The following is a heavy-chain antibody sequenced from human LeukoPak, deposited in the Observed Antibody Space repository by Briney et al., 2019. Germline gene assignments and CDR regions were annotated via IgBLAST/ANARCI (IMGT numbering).Heavy chain of an antibody. CDR1: GSTFSTNA. D-gene: IGHD6-13*01. Sequence: GGSLRLSCPASGSTFSTNAMSGSGKAQGRGLEWFSAISGGGGSTYYADSVKGRFTISRDNSKNTLYLQMNSLRAEDTAVYYCAKDGPLYSSSWPDDAFDIWGQGTMVTVSS. CDR2: ISGGGGST. CDR3: AKDGPLYSSSWPDDAFDI. J-gene: IGHJ3*02. V-gene: IGHV3-23*01.